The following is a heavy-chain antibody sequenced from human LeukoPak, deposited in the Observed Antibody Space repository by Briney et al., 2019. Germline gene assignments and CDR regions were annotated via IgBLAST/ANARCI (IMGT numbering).Heavy chain of an antibody. CDR3: ARGRLGYCSGGSCYPNFTPFDY. Sequence: SETLSLTCAVYGVSFCGYYWSWIRQPPGKGLEWIGEINHSGSTNYNPSLKSRVTISVDTSKNQFSLKLSSVTAADTAVYYCARGRLGYCSGGSCYPNFTPFDYWGQGTLVTVSS. CDR2: INHSGST. J-gene: IGHJ4*02. CDR1: GVSFCGYY. D-gene: IGHD2-15*01. V-gene: IGHV4-34*01.